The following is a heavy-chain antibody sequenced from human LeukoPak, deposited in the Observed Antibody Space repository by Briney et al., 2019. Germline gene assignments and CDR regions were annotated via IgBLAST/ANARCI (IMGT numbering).Heavy chain of an antibody. CDR3: ARLPIVVVSAGFDY. Sequence: SETLSLTCAVYGGSFSGYYWSWIRQPPGKGLEWIGEINHSGSTNYNPSLKSRVTISVDTSKNQFSLKLSSVTAADTAVYYCARLPIVVVSAGFDYWGQGTLVTVSS. J-gene: IGHJ4*02. CDR1: GGSFSGYY. CDR2: INHSGST. V-gene: IGHV4-34*01. D-gene: IGHD2-2*01.